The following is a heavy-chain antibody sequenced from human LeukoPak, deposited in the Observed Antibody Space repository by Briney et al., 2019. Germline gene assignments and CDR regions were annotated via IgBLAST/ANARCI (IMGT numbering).Heavy chain of an antibody. V-gene: IGHV4-34*01. CDR2: INHSGNT. D-gene: IGHD2-15*01. CDR1: GGSFSGYY. J-gene: IGHJ5*02. Sequence: SETLSLTCAVYGGSFSGYYWNWIRQPPGKGLEWIGGINHSGNTNYNPSLKSRVTISVDTSKNQFSLKLSSVTAADTAVYYCASGRLRTPFDPWGQGTLVTVSS. CDR3: ASGRLRTPFDP.